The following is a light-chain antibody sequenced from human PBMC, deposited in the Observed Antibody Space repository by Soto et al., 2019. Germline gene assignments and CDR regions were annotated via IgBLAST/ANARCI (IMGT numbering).Light chain of an antibody. CDR2: DVS. CDR1: SSDVGGYDF. V-gene: IGLV2-11*01. Sequence: QSSLTQPRSVSVSPGQSVTISCTGTSSDVGGYDFVSWYQQHPGKAPKLMISDVSKRPSGVPDRFSGSKSGNTASLTISGLQAKDEAHYYCCSYAGDLALFGGGTKVTVL. J-gene: IGLJ2*01. CDR3: CSYAGDLAL.